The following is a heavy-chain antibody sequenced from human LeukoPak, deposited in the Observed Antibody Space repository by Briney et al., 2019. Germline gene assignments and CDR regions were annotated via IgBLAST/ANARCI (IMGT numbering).Heavy chain of an antibody. D-gene: IGHD5-24*01. CDR3: ARDRESIQLFDY. J-gene: IGHJ4*02. CDR1: AYTFTFYY. Sequence: ASVTLSCKASAYTFTFYYMHWVRQAPGQGLEWMGWINPNSGGTNYAQKFQGRVTMTRDTSISTAYMELSRLRSDDTAVYYCARDRESIQLFDYWGQGTLVTVSS. V-gene: IGHV1-2*02. CDR2: INPNSGGT.